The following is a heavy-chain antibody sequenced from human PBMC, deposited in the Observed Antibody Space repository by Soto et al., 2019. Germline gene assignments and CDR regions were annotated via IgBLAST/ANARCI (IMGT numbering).Heavy chain of an antibody. CDR2: VNHSGST. J-gene: IGHJ6*02. CDR1: GGTFNGYY. D-gene: IGHD3-16*01. V-gene: IGHV4-34*01. Sequence: SETLSLTCAAYGGTFNGYYWTWIRQAPGKGLGWIGEVNHSGSTNYHPSLKSRVTISEDTSKKQFSLKLTSVTAADTAVCFCARVYSYDYVWGNYRYSARNYGLDVWGQGTTVTVSS. CDR3: ARVYSYDYVWGNYRYSARNYGLDV.